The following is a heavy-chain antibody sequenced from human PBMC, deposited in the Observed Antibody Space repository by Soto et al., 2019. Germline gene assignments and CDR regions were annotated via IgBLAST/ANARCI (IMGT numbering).Heavy chain of an antibody. CDR1: GDTFSSHT. J-gene: IGHJ5*02. V-gene: IGHV1-69*06. CDR3: ARDITGTNNYSDP. CDR2: IIPVFGSP. Sequence: VQLVQSGAEVKKPGSSVRVSCEISGDTFSSHTINWLRQAPGQGLEWMGGIIPVFGSPNYAEKFQGRVTISADTSTNKAYMELRSLTSEDTAVYFCARDITGTNNYSDPWGQGTLVTVSS. D-gene: IGHD1-7*01.